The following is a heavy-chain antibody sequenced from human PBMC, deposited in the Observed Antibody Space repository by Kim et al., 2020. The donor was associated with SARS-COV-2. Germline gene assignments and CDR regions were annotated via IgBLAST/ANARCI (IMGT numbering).Heavy chain of an antibody. CDR1: GYSFTSYW. V-gene: IGHV5-10-1*01. Sequence: GASLKISCKGSGYSFTSYWISWVRQMPGKGLEWMGRIDPSDSYTNYSPSFQGHVTISADKSISTAYLQWSSLKASDTAMYYCARHKPPYDFWMSPGDIWYYYYGMDVWGQGTTVTVSS. CDR3: ARHKPPYDFWMSPGDIWYYYYGMDV. D-gene: IGHD3-3*01. CDR2: IDPSDSYT. J-gene: IGHJ6*02.